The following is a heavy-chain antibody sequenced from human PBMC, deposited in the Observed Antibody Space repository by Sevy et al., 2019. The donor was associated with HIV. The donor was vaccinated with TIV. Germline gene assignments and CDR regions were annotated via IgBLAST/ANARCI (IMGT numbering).Heavy chain of an antibody. V-gene: IGHV3-30*02. CDR1: RFTFSYYG. D-gene: IGHD2-8*02. CDR2: IRYDGSNK. J-gene: IGHJ3*02. CDR3: ARDRKVVLVVYAIPFDAFDI. Sequence: GGSLRLSCAASRFTFSYYGIHWVRQAPGKGLEWVAFIRYDGSNKHYADSVKGRFTISRDNSENTLCLQMNSLRAEDTAMYYCARDRKVVLVVYAIPFDAFDIWGQGTLVTVSS.